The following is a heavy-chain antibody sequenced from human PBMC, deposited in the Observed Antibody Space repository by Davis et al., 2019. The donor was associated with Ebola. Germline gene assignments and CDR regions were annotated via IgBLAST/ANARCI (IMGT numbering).Heavy chain of an antibody. J-gene: IGHJ6*04. V-gene: IGHV3-23*01. CDR1: GFTFSSYA. CDR3: AREYTVPYGMDV. CDR2: ISGSGGST. D-gene: IGHD2-2*02. Sequence: GGSLRLSCAASGFTFSSYAMSWVRQAPGKGLEWVSAISGSGGSTYYADSVKGRFTISRANAKNSLYLQMNSLRAEDTAVYYCAREYTVPYGMDVWGKGTTVTVSS.